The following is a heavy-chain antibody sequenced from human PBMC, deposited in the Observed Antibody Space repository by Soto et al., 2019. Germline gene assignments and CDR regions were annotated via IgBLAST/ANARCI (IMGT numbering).Heavy chain of an antibody. Sequence: WWSLRLSCSGSGFTFSTYGLHWFRQPPGKGLEWVAFVSFDGSEKYYAESVKGRFTISRDNPRNTLFLQLTSLRTEDTAVYFCAKDPIPAVNRESRFDSWGRGTLVTVSS. CDR3: AKDPIPAVNRESRFDS. D-gene: IGHD2-2*01. J-gene: IGHJ5*01. V-gene: IGHV3-30*18. CDR1: GFTFSTYG. CDR2: VSFDGSEK.